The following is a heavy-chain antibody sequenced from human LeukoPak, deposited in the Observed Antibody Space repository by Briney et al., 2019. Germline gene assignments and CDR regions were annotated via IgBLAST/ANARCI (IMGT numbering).Heavy chain of an antibody. CDR3: ARGVEPLAANTLAY. CDR1: GFTVITND. CDR2: LYSDGNT. D-gene: IGHD1-14*01. J-gene: IGHJ4*02. V-gene: IGHV3-53*01. Sequence: RGSLRLSCAAAGFTVITNDMTWVRQAPGKGLEWVSVLYSDGNTKYADSVQGRFTISRDNSKDTLYLEMNSLSPDDTAVYYCARGVEPLAANTLAYWGQGTLVTVSS.